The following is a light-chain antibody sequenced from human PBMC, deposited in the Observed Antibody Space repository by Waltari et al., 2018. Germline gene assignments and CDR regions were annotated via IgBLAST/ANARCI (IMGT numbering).Light chain of an antibody. CDR2: KAS. CDR3: QQYNSYRT. Sequence: DIKMTQSPSILSASVGYRVPITCRASQSISNWFAWYQQKPGKAPKLLIYKASSLETGVPSRCSGSGSGTEFTLTISSLQPDDFATYYCQQYNSYRTFGQGTKVEIK. V-gene: IGKV1-5*03. CDR1: QSISNW. J-gene: IGKJ1*01.